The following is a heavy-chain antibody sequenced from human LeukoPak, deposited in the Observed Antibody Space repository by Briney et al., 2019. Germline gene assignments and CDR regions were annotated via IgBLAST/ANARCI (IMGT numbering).Heavy chain of an antibody. CDR2: FDPEDGET. D-gene: IGHD6-19*01. CDR1: GYTLTELS. J-gene: IGHJ4*02. CDR3: ATDRISGWYYFDY. V-gene: IGHV1-24*01. Sequence: ASVTVSCKVSGYTLTELSMHWVRQAPGKGLEWMGGFDPEDGETIYAQKFQGRVTMTEDTSTDTAYMELSSLRSEDTAMYNCATDRISGWYYFDYWGQGTLVTVSS.